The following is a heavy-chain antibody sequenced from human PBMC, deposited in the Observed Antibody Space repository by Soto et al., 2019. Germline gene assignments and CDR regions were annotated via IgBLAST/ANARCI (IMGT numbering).Heavy chain of an antibody. CDR1: GFTFSIYC. V-gene: IGHV3-23*01. J-gene: IGHJ4*02. CDR2: SSATGAGT. D-gene: IGHD1-7*01. Sequence: EVQLLESGGGLAQPGGSLRLSCAASGFTFSIYCMTWVRQAPGKGLEWVSFSSATGAGTYYADSVKGRFTISRDNSKNTLYLQMTSLRADDTAVYYCAKDRRAGGNYGFYSDFWGQGALVIVSS. CDR3: AKDRRAGGNYGFYSDF.